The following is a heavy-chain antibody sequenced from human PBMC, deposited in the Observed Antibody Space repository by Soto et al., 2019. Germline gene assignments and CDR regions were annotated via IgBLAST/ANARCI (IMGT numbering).Heavy chain of an antibody. D-gene: IGHD5-12*01. CDR1: GYPFTRSV. CDR2: ISTYNGDT. J-gene: IGHJ6*02. Sequence: ASLKVSCKSSGYPFTRSVISWVRQAPGQGLEWMGWISTYNGDTNYAQTFQGRVTMTTDTSTSTVHMEVRSLRSDDTAVYYCAREGVAPYYYYGMDVWGQGTPVIVSS. CDR3: AREGVAPYYYYGMDV. V-gene: IGHV1-18*01.